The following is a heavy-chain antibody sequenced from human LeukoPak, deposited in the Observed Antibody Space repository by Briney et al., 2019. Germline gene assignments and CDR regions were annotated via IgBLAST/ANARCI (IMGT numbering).Heavy chain of an antibody. CDR2: IWYDGSNK. CDR1: GFTFTTYA. Sequence: GGSLRLSCVASGFTFTTYAMNWVRQAPGKGLEWVAVIWYDGSNKYYADSVKGRFTISRDNSKNSLYLQMNSLRAEDTAVYYCVTNLRYFDYWGQGSLVTVSS. CDR3: VTNLRYFDY. V-gene: IGHV3-33*08. J-gene: IGHJ4*02. D-gene: IGHD1-7*01.